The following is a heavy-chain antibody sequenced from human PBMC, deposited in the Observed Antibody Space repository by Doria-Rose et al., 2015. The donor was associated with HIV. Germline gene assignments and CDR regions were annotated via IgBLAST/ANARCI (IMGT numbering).Heavy chain of an antibody. CDR3: ARIKSSRWYHKYYFDF. CDR1: GVSLSSPGMG. Sequence: QVTLKESGPVLVKPTETLTLACTVSGVSLSSPGMGVSWIRQPPGKALEWLANNFSDGERSYQTPLKSRRTICRGTSKSQVVLTMTDMDPVDTATYYCARIKSSRWYHKYYFDFWGQGTLVIVSA. CDR2: NFSDGER. J-gene: IGHJ4*02. D-gene: IGHD6-13*01. V-gene: IGHV2-26*01.